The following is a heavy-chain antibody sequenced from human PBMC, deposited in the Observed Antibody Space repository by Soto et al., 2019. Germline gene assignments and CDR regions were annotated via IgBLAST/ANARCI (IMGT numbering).Heavy chain of an antibody. CDR2: IYYSGST. J-gene: IGHJ4*02. V-gene: IGHV4-59*01. CDR1: GGSISSYY. Sequence: SSETLSLTCTVSGGSISSYYWSWIRQPPGKGLEWIGYIYYSGSTNYNPSLKSRVTISVDTSKNQFSLKLSSVTAADTAVYYCARINYGDSDFDYWGQGTLVTVSS. CDR3: ARINYGDSDFDY. D-gene: IGHD4-17*01.